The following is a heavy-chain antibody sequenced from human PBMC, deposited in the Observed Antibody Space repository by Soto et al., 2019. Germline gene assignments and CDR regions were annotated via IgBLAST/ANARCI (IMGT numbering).Heavy chain of an antibody. V-gene: IGHV1-3*01. CDR2: INAGNGNT. CDR3: ASVSGFYYWDD. Sequence: QVQLVQSGAEVKKPGASVKVSCKASGYSFTSYAMHWVRQAPGQRLEWMGWINAGNGNTKYSQKFQGRITITRDTSASTASMDLRSLRSEDTAVYYCASVSGFYYWDDWGQGTLVTVSS. J-gene: IGHJ4*02. CDR1: GYSFTSYA. D-gene: IGHD3-22*01.